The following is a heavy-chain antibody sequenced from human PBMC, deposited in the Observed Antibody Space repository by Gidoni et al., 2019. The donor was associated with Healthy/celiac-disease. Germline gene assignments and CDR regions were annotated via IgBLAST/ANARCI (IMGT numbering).Heavy chain of an antibody. CDR1: GGSISSGGYY. CDR2: IYYSGST. J-gene: IGHJ6*02. D-gene: IGHD2-2*01. V-gene: IGHV4-31*03. Sequence: QVQLQESGPGLVKPSQTLSLTCTVSGGSISSGGYYWSWIRQHPGKGLEWIGYIYYSGSTYYNPSLKSRVTISVDTSKNQFSLKLSSVTAADTAVYYCARACSSTSYYHYYYYGMDVWGQGTTVTVSS. CDR3: ARACSSTSYYHYYYYGMDV.